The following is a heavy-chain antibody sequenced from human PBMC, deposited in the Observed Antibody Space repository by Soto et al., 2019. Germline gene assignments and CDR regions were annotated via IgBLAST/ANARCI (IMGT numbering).Heavy chain of an antibody. D-gene: IGHD1-26*01. CDR2: ISSSGSTI. V-gene: IGHV3-48*03. Sequence: EVQLVESGGGLVQPGGSLRLSCAASGFTFSSYEMNWVRQAPGKGLEWVSYISSSGSTIYYADSVKGRFTISRDNAKNSLYLQMNSLRAEDTAVYYCGRGGGDDKWELLSIDYWGQGTLVTVSS. CDR1: GFTFSSYE. J-gene: IGHJ4*02. CDR3: GRGGGDDKWELLSIDY.